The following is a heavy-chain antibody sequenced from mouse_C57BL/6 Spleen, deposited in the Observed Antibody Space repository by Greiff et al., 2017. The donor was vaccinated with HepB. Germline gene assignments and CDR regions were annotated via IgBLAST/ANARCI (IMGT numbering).Heavy chain of an antibody. V-gene: IGHV5-17*01. Sequence: EVKLVESGGGLVKPGGSLKLSCAASGFTFSDYGMHWVRQAPEKGLEWVAYISSGSSTIYYADTVKGRFTISRDNAKNTLFLQMTSLRSEDTAMYYCARRNYWEYYAMDYWGQGTSVTVSS. J-gene: IGHJ4*01. D-gene: IGHD4-1*01. CDR2: ISSGSSTI. CDR1: GFTFSDYG. CDR3: ARRNYWEYYAMDY.